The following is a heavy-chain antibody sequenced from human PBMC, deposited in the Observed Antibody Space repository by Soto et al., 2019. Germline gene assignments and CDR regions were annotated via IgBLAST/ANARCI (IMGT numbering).Heavy chain of an antibody. D-gene: IGHD3-3*01. V-gene: IGHV4-34*01. CDR2: INHSGST. J-gene: IGHJ4*02. CDR1: GGSFSGYY. Sequence: SETLSLTCAVYGGSFSGYYWSWIRQPPGKGLEWIGEINHSGSTNYNPPLKSRVTISVDTSKNQFSLKLSSVTAADTAVYYCARGLPSRITIFGVVIIGPYFDYWGQGTLVTVSS. CDR3: ARGLPSRITIFGVVIIGPYFDY.